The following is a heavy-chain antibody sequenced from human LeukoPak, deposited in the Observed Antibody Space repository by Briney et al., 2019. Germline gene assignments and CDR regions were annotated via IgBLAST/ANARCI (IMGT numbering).Heavy chain of an antibody. V-gene: IGHV3-30*02. CDR3: ARDRDSANWFDP. J-gene: IGHJ5*02. CDR1: GFTFSSYG. Sequence: GGSLRLSCAASGFTFSSYGIHWVRQAPGKGLEWVTFIGYDGRNKYYADSVKGRFTISRDNSKNTLYLQMNSLRAEDTAVYYCARDRDSANWFDPWGQGTLVTVSS. D-gene: IGHD2-21*01. CDR2: IGYDGRNK.